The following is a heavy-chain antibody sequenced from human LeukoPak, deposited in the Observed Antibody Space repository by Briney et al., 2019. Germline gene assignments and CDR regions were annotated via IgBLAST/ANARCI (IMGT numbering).Heavy chain of an antibody. J-gene: IGHJ3*02. CDR3: ARRGATRVAFDI. CDR2: INSHGSTT. D-gene: IGHD1-26*01. V-gene: IGHV3-74*01. CDR1: GFTFSGFS. Sequence: PGGSLRLSCAVSGFTFSGFSMHWVRQAPGKGLVWVSRINSHGSTTSYADSVKGRFTISRDNAKNTLYLQMNSLRAEDTAVYYCARRGATRVAFDIWGQGTMVTVSS.